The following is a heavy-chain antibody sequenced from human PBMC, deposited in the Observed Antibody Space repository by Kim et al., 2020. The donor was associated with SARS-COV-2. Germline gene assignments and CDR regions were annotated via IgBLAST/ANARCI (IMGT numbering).Heavy chain of an antibody. J-gene: IGHJ4*01. Sequence: GGSLRLSCAASGFTFSSYGMHWVRQAPGKGLEWVAVISYDGSNKYYADSVKGRFTISRDNSKNTLYLQMNSLRAEDTAVYYCAKTAVAGTGPTPIDYWG. CDR1: GFTFSSYG. CDR2: ISYDGSNK. V-gene: IGHV3-30*18. CDR3: AKTAVAGTGPTPIDY. D-gene: IGHD6-19*01.